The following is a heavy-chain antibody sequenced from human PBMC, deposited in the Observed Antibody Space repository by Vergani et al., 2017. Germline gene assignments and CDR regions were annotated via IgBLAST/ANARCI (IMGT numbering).Heavy chain of an antibody. J-gene: IGHJ3*02. CDR2: IKQDGSEK. CDR1: GFTFSSYW. V-gene: IGHV3-7*01. CDR3: ARELGRAFDI. Sequence: EVQLVESGGGLVQPGGSLRLSCAASGFTFSSYWMSWVRRAPGKGLEWVANIKQDGSEKYYVDSVKGRFTISRDNAKNSLYLQMNGLRADDTAVYYCARELGRAFDIWGQGTMVTVSS.